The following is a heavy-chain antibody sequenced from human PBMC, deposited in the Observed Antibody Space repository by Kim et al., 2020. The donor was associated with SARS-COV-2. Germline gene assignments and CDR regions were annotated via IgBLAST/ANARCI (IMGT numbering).Heavy chain of an antibody. Sequence: GGSLRLSCEATGLTFSSWSMHWVRQAPGKGLEWVAVIWHDGSGEYYADSVKGRFTISRDNSKNMLYLQMNSLRAEDTAVYYCARERKWFDSWGQGTLVTVSP. CDR1: GLTFSSWS. J-gene: IGHJ5*01. CDR2: IWHDGSGE. CDR3: ARERKWFDS. V-gene: IGHV3-33*01.